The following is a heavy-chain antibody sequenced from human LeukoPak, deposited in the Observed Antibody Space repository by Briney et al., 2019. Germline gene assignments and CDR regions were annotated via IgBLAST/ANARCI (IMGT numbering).Heavy chain of an antibody. V-gene: IGHV1-18*04. CDR3: ARATAAGDFDY. CDR2: ISAYNGNT. J-gene: IGHJ4*02. D-gene: IGHD6-13*01. Sequence: ASVKVSCKASGYTFTGYYMHWVRQAPGQGLEWMGWISAYNGNTNYAQKLQGRVTMTTDTSTSTAYMEPRSLRSDDTAVYYCARATAAGDFDYWGQGTLVTVSS. CDR1: GYTFTGYY.